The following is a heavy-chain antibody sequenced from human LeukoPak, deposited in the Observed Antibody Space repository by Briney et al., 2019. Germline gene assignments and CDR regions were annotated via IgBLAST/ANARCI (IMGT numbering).Heavy chain of an antibody. V-gene: IGHV3-23*01. CDR1: GFTFSSYS. J-gene: IGHJ3*02. Sequence: GGSLRLSCAASGFTFSSYSMNWVRQAPGKGLEWVSAIGSSGTITYYADPVKGRFTVSRDNSKNTLYLQMNSLRVEDTAIYYCAGRGTIWGRGTMVTVSS. CDR2: IGSSGTIT. CDR3: AGRGTI. D-gene: IGHD1-26*01.